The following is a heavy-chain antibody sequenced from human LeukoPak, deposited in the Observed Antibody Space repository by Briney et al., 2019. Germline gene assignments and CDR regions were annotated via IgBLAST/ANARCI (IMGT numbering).Heavy chain of an antibody. V-gene: IGHV4-61*02. CDR2: IYTSGST. D-gene: IGHD2-2*02. CDR1: GGSINSSSYY. CDR3: ARTTVKPVVPAAIEWFDP. J-gene: IGHJ5*02. Sequence: SETLSLTCTVSGGSINSSSYYWSWIRQPAGKGLEWIGRIYTSGSTNYNPSLKSRVTISVDTSKNQFSLKLSSVTAADTAVYYCARTTVKPVVPAAIEWFDPWGQGTLVTVSS.